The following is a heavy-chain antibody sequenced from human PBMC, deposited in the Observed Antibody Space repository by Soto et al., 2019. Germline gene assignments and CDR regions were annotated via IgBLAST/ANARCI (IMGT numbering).Heavy chain of an antibody. D-gene: IGHD3-3*01. CDR1: GYSFIRYW. Sequence: GESLTVSCKGSGYSFIRYWIVWVRQMPGKGLEWMGIIYPGDSDSRYSPSFQGQVTISADKSISTAYLQWSSLKASDTAMYYCAPALESDARSCCHNYITYREHGTRSTV. V-gene: IGHV5-51*01. CDR3: APALESDARSCCHNYITY. CDR2: IYPGDSDS. J-gene: IGHJ6*01.